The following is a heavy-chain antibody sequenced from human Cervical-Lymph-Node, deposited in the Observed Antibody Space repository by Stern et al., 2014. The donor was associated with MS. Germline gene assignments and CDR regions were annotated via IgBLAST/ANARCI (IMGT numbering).Heavy chain of an antibody. J-gene: IGHJ4*02. Sequence: VHLVESGGGVVQPGGSLRLSCATSGFAFASYDLHWVRQAPGKGLEWVAFISNDGSNKYYADSLKDRFIVSRDYSKKTLNLQINSLRREDTAVYYCALPGHFYTNAPDYWGQGTLGTVS. V-gene: IGHV3-30*03. CDR1: GFAFASYD. CDR2: ISNDGSNK. CDR3: ALPGHFYTNAPDY. D-gene: IGHD2-8*01.